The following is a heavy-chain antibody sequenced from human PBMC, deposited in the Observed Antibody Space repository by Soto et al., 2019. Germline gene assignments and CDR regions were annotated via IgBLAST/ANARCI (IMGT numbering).Heavy chain of an antibody. CDR1: GYTFTGYY. J-gene: IGHJ6*02. D-gene: IGHD3-10*01. CDR2: INPNSGGT. CDR3: ARATMVRGVISYYYGMDV. V-gene: IGHV1-2*04. Sequence: QVQLVQSGAEVKKPGASVKVSCKASGYTFTGYYMHWVRQAPGQGLEWMGWINPNSGGTNYAQKCQGWVTMTRDTSISTAYMELSRLRSDDTAVYYCARATMVRGVISYYYGMDVWGQGTTVTVSS.